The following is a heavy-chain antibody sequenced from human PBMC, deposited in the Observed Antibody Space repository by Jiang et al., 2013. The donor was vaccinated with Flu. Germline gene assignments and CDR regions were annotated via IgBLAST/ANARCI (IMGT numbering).Heavy chain of an antibody. J-gene: IGHJ4*02. CDR3: ARADCSGGTCYPIDY. V-gene: IGHV4-59*01. Sequence: GLVKPSETLSLTCTVSGGSISSYYWSWVRQPPGKGLDWIGYIYYSGSTNYNPSLKSRVTISVDTSKNQFSLKVSAVTAADTAVYYCARADCSGGTCYPIDYWGQGTLVTVSS. CDR1: GGSISSYY. D-gene: IGHD2-15*01. CDR2: IYYSGST.